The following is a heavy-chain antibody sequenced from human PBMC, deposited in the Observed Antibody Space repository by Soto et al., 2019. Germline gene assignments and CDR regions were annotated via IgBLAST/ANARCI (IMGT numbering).Heavy chain of an antibody. D-gene: IGHD3-3*02. CDR1: GYTFTSYA. CDR2: INAGNGNT. J-gene: IGHJ5*02. Sequence: QVQLVQSGAEVKKPGASVKVSCKASGYTFTSYAMHWVRQAPGQRLEWMGWINAGNGNTKYSQKFQGRVTITRDTSASTAYMELSSLRSEDTAVYYCARPAMFGVVTTPNWFDPWGQGTLVTVSS. V-gene: IGHV1-3*01. CDR3: ARPAMFGVVTTPNWFDP.